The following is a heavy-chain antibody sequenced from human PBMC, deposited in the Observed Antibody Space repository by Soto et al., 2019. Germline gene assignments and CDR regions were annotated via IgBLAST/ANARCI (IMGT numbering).Heavy chain of an antibody. D-gene: IGHD6-13*01. Sequence: HPGGSLRLSCAASGFTFSSYGMHWVRQAPGKGLEWVAVIWYDGSNKYYADSVKGRFTISRDNSKNTLYLQMNSLRAEDTAVYYCARERAAAGYDAFDIWGQGTMVTVS. J-gene: IGHJ3*02. V-gene: IGHV3-33*01. CDR3: ARERAAAGYDAFDI. CDR2: IWYDGSNK. CDR1: GFTFSSYG.